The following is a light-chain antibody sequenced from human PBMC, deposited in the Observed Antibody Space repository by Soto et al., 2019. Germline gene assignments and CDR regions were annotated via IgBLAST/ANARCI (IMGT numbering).Light chain of an antibody. J-gene: IGLJ1*01. Sequence: QSVLTQPPSVPGSPGLSIDISCTGTNSDVGAYNFVSWYQQYPGKAPKLIIHEVNNRPSGVSDRFSGSKSGNTASLTISGLQVDDEADYYCSSFTTYNTRVFGTGTKVTV. CDR1: NSDVGAYNF. CDR3: SSFTTYNTRV. V-gene: IGLV2-14*01. CDR2: EVN.